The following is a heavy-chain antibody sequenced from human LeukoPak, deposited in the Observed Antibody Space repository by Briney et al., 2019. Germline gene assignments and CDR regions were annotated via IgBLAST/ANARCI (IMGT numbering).Heavy chain of an antibody. CDR2: INTDGSTT. J-gene: IGHJ6*02. CDR3: AKGSYYYGMDV. V-gene: IGHV3-74*01. Sequence: GGSLRLSCAASGFTFSSYWMHWVRQVPGKGLVWVSRINTDGSTTSYAASVKGRFTISRDNAKNTLYLQMNSLRAEDTAVYYCAKGSYYYGMDVWGQGTTVTVPS. CDR1: GFTFSSYW.